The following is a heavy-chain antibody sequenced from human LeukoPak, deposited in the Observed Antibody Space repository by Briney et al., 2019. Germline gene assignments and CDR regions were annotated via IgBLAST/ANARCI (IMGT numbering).Heavy chain of an antibody. CDR2: INHSGST. CDR3: ARGRVWEPNYYYYYYMDV. V-gene: IGHV4-34*01. J-gene: IGHJ6*03. D-gene: IGHD1-26*01. Sequence: PSETLSLTCAVYGGSFSGYYWSWIRQPPGKGLEWIGEINHSGSTNYNPSLKSRVTISVDTSKNQFSLKLGSVTAADTAVYYCARGRVWEPNYYYYYYMDVWGKGTTVTVSS. CDR1: GGSFSGYY.